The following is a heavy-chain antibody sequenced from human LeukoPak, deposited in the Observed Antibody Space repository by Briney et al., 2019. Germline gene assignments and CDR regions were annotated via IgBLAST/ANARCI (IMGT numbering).Heavy chain of an antibody. D-gene: IGHD6-13*01. CDR2: ITGSGASS. J-gene: IGHJ6*03. V-gene: IGHV3-23*01. CDR3: ARNQDSSWYNDYMDV. CDR1: GFTFNNNA. Sequence: GGSLRLSCAASGFTFNNNAMTWVRQAPGKGLEWVTTITGSGASSYSADSVRGRFTISRDNSKNTLFLQLNSLRADDTAVYYCARNQDSSWYNDYMDVWGIGTMVTVSS.